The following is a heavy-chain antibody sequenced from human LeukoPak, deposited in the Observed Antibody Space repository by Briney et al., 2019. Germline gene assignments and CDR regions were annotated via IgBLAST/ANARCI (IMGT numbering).Heavy chain of an antibody. CDR3: ARAKGTYYYDSSEDAFDI. CDR2: ISSSSSYI. CDR1: GFTFSSYS. D-gene: IGHD3-22*01. Sequence: PGGSLGLSCAASGFTFSSYSMNWVRQAPGKGLEWVSSISSSSSYIYYADSVKGRFTISRDNAKNSLYLQMNSLRAEDTAVYYCARAKGTYYYDSSEDAFDIWGQGTMVTVSS. J-gene: IGHJ3*02. V-gene: IGHV3-21*01.